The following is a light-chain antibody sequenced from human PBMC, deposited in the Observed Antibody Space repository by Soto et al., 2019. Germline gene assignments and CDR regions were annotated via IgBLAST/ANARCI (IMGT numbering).Light chain of an antibody. Sequence: EIVLTQSPASLSVSPGDEATLSCRASQTVASNLAWYQQRPGQGPRLLIHGASTRAAGVPARFSGSGSGTDFTLTISSLQSEDFVVYYCQQYHLWPPQYTFVQGRKLQIK. J-gene: IGKJ2*01. CDR1: QTVASN. CDR3: QQYHLWPPQYT. CDR2: GAS. V-gene: IGKV3-15*01.